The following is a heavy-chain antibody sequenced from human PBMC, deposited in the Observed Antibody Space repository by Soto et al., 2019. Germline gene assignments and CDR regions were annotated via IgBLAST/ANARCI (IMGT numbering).Heavy chain of an antibody. CDR1: GFTFSSAW. CDR3: TTYLWFGVAVAGYYFDY. CDR2: IKSKTDGGTT. Sequence: GSLRLSCAASGFTFSSAWMSWVRQAPGKGLEWVGRIKSKTDGGTTDYAAPVKGRFTISRDDSKNTLYLQMNSLKTEDTAVYYCTTYLWFGVAVAGYYFDYWGQGTLVTVSS. V-gene: IGHV3-15*01. J-gene: IGHJ4*02. D-gene: IGHD6-19*01.